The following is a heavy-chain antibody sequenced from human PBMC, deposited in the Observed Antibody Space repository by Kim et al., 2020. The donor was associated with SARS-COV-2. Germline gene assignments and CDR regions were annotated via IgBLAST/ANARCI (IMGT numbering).Heavy chain of an antibody. CDR3: AKGYTWDYSNYYYYYGM. J-gene: IGHJ6*01. CDR2: IWYDGSNK. D-gene: IGHD4-4*01. CDR1: GFTFSSYG. Sequence: GGSLRLSCAASGFTFSSYGMHWVRQAPGKGLEWVAVIWYDGSNKYYVDSVKGRFTISRDNSKNTLYLQMNSLRAEDTAVYYCAKGYTWDYSNYYYYYGM. V-gene: IGHV3-33*06.